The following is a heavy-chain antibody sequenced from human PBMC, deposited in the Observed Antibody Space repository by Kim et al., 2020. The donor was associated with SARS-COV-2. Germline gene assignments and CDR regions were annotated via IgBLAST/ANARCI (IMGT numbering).Heavy chain of an antibody. CDR2: ISSSGSTI. D-gene: IGHD3-22*01. V-gene: IGHV3-11*01. CDR1: GFTFSDYY. Sequence: GGSLRLSCAASGFTFSDYYMSWIRQAPGKGLEWVSYISSSGSTIYYADSVKGRFTISRDNAKNSLYLQMNSLRAEDTAVYYCARATHYYDSSGYYHDAFDIWGQGTMVTVSS. J-gene: IGHJ3*02. CDR3: ARATHYYDSSGYYHDAFDI.